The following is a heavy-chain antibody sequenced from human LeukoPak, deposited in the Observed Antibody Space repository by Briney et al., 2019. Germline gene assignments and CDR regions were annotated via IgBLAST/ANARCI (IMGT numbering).Heavy chain of an antibody. J-gene: IGHJ4*02. CDR3: AKADTAMVIGGYYFDY. Sequence: GRSLRLSCAASGFTFDDYAMHWVRQAPGKGLEWVSGISWNSGSIGYADSVKGRFTISRDNAKNSPYLQMNSLRAEDTALYYCAKADTAMVIGGYYFDYWGQGTLVTVSS. CDR1: GFTFDDYA. D-gene: IGHD5-18*01. CDR2: ISWNSGSI. V-gene: IGHV3-9*01.